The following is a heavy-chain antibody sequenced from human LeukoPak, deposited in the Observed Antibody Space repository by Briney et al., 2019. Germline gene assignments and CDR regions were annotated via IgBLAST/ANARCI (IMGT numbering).Heavy chain of an antibody. CDR1: SGSFSTYY. D-gene: IGHD4-17*01. CDR3: ARSYDYGDFVHRFDP. V-gene: IGHV4-4*07. Sequence: SETLSLTCTLSSGSFSTYYWNWIRQPAGKGLEWIGLIYTSGNTNYNPSLKSRVTMSLDTSTNQFSLKLNSVTAADTAVYYCARSYDYGDFVHRFDPWGQGTLVTVSS. J-gene: IGHJ5*02. CDR2: IYTSGNT.